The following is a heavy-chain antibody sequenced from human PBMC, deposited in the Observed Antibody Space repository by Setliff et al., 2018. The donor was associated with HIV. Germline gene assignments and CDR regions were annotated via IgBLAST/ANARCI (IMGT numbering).Heavy chain of an antibody. CDR1: GFTFSSYA. D-gene: IGHD6-13*01. J-gene: IGHJ4*02. V-gene: IGHV3-23*01. CDR3: AKDPFTSSWYGFDY. CDR2: VSGSGDNT. Sequence: GGSLRLSCAASGFTFSSYAMSWVRQAPGKGLEWVSVVSGSGDNTFYADSVKGRFTTSRDNSKNTLYLQMNRLRVEDTGFYYCAKDPFTSSWYGFDYWGQGALVTVSS.